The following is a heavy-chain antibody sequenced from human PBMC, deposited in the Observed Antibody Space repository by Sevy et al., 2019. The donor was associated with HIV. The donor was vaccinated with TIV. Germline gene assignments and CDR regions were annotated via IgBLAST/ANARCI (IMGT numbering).Heavy chain of an antibody. CDR1: GFTVSSNF. J-gene: IGHJ3*02. Sequence: GGSLRLSCAVSGFTVSSNFMSWVRQAPGKGLDWVSTIYDTNYGSGGGTYYADSVKGRFTISRDTSKTTVYLQMNSLRTEDTAVYYCAGGRYDSSGSFDAFDIWGQGTMVTVSS. CDR2: IYDTNYGSGGGT. D-gene: IGHD3-22*01. V-gene: IGHV3-53*01. CDR3: AGGRYDSSGSFDAFDI.